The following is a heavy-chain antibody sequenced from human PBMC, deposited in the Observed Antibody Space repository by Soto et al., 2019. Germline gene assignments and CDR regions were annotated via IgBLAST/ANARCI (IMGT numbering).Heavy chain of an antibody. Sequence: SETLSLTCTVSGGSISSGDYYWSWIRQPPGKGLEWIGYIYYSGSTYYNPSLKSRVTISVDTSKNQFSLKLSSVTAADTAVYYCARAGDTRFLEWLGTNWFDPWGQGTLVTVSS. J-gene: IGHJ5*02. D-gene: IGHD3-3*01. CDR3: ARAGDTRFLEWLGTNWFDP. V-gene: IGHV4-30-4*01. CDR2: IYYSGST. CDR1: GGSISSGDYY.